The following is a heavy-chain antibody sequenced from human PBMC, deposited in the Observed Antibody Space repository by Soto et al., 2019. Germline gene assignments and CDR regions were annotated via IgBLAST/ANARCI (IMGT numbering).Heavy chain of an antibody. J-gene: IGHJ4*02. CDR2: MYHSGIT. CDR1: GGSISSSH. D-gene: IGHD4-17*01. Sequence: PSETLSLTCTASGGSISSSHWSWIRQPPGKGLEWIGYMYHSGITSSNPSLKSRVTISEDRSKNQLSLKLSSVTAADTAVYFCVRGPNVGEYIPYWGKGILVPGSS. V-gene: IGHV4-59*01. CDR3: VRGPNVGEYIPY.